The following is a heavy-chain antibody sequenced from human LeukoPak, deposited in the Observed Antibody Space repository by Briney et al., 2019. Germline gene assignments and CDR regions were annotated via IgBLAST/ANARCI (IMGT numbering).Heavy chain of an antibody. CDR3: ARVGYDFWSGPPLYYYYYYMDV. CDR2: IYYSGST. D-gene: IGHD3-3*01. V-gene: IGHV4-59*01. CDR1: GGSISSYH. Sequence: SETLSLTCTVSGGSISSYHWSWFRQPPGKGLEWIGYIYYSGSTNYNPSLKSRVTISVDTSKNQFSLKLSSVTAADTAVYYCARVGYDFWSGPPLYYYYYYMDVWGKGTTVTVSS. J-gene: IGHJ6*03.